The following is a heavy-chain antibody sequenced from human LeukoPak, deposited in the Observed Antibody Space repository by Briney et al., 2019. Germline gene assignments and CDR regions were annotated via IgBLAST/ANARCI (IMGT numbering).Heavy chain of an antibody. D-gene: IGHD6-13*01. CDR3: ARVGGSSWYGAFDI. Sequence: PGGSLRLSCAASGFTFSSYWMSWVRQAPGKGLEWVANIKQDGSEKYYVDSVKGRFTISRGNAKNSLYLQMNSLRAEDTAVYYCARVGGSSWYGAFDIWGQGTMVTVSS. CDR1: GFTFSSYW. J-gene: IGHJ3*02. CDR2: IKQDGSEK. V-gene: IGHV3-7*01.